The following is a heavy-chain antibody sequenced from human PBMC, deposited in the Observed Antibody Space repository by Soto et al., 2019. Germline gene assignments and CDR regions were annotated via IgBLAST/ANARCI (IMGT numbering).Heavy chain of an antibody. D-gene: IGHD3-22*01. CDR2: INWDGGIT. V-gene: IGHV3-43*01. Sequence: PGGSLRLSCEASEFSFIDHSMHWVRQAPGKGLEWVSRINWDGGITFYADSVEGRFTISRDDNKNSLFLQLNSLKAEDTALYYCVVGEDYYDSSGYAGPFKYWGQGTLVTVSS. J-gene: IGHJ4*02. CDR1: EFSFIDHS. CDR3: VVGEDYYDSSGYAGPFKY.